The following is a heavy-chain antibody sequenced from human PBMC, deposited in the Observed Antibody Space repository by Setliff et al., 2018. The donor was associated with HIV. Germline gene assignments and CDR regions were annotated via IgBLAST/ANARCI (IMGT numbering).Heavy chain of an antibody. CDR1: GDSISSGTYY. V-gene: IGHV4-61*02. J-gene: IGHJ6*02. Sequence: SETLSLTCTVSGDSISSGTYYWSWIRQPAGKGLEWIGRIYSSGGTNYNPSLESRVTISVDTSKNQFSLKLSSVTAADTAVYYCARESPDGLDVWGQGTTVTVSS. CDR2: IYSSGGT. CDR3: ARESPDGLDV.